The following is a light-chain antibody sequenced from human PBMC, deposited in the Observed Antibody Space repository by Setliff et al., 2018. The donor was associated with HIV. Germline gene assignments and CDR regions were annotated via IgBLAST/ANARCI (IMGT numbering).Light chain of an antibody. J-gene: IGLJ2*01. Sequence: QFVLTQPASVSGSPGQSITISCTGTSSDVGSYNLVSWYQQHPGKAPKLMIYEGSERPSGVSNRFSGSKSGNTASLTISGLQAEDEADYYCCSYAGSVVFGGGTKVTVL. V-gene: IGLV2-23*01. CDR3: CSYAGSVV. CDR1: SSDVGSYNL. CDR2: EGS.